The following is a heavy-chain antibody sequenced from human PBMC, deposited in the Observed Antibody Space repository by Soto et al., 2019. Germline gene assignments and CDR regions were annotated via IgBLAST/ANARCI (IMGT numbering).Heavy chain of an antibody. V-gene: IGHV3-23*01. D-gene: IGHD2-21*02. CDR2: ISGSGGST. CDR1: GFTFSSYA. CDR3: AKEICGGDCYSYYYYGMDV. J-gene: IGHJ6*02. Sequence: GGSLRLSCAASGFTFSSYAMSWVRQAPGKGLEWVSAISGSGGSTYYADSVKGRFTISRDNSKNTLYLQMNSLRAEDTAVYYCAKEICGGDCYSYYYYGMDVWGQGTTGTVSS.